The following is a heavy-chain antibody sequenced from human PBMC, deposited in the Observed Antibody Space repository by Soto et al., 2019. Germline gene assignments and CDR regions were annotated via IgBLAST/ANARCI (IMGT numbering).Heavy chain of an antibody. CDR3: ATLYYDDYVFDY. CDR2: IVPIFGTA. Sequence: GASVKVSCKASGGTFSSYAISWVRQAPGQGLEWMGGIVPIFGTADSVKGRFTISSDNSKNSLYLQMNSLRAEDTAVYYCATLYYDDYVFDYWGQGTLVTVSS. V-gene: IGHV1-69*05. CDR1: GGTFSSYA. J-gene: IGHJ4*02. D-gene: IGHD4-17*01.